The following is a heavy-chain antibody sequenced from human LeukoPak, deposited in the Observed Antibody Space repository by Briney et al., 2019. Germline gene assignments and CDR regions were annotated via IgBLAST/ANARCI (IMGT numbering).Heavy chain of an antibody. J-gene: IGHJ4*02. CDR3: ARQGYGGNPQGAADY. V-gene: IGHV1-18*01. CDR1: GYTFTNYD. CDR2: ISTYSGST. D-gene: IGHD4-23*01. Sequence: EASVKVSCKASGYTFTNYDFSWVRQAPGQGLEWMGWISTYSGSTNYAQKLQGRATMTTDTSTSTAYMELRSLSSDDTAVYYCARQGYGGNPQGAADYWGQGTLVTVSS.